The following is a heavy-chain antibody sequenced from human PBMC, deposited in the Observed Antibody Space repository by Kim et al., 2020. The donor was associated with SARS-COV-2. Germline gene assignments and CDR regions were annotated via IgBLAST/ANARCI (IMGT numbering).Heavy chain of an antibody. CDR3: ARAPTGGYSGYSY. D-gene: IGHD5-12*01. Sequence: YADSVKGRFTITRDKSKNTLYLQMNSMRAEDTAVYYCARAPTGGYSGYSYWGQGTLVTVSS. J-gene: IGHJ4*02. V-gene: IGHV3-53*01.